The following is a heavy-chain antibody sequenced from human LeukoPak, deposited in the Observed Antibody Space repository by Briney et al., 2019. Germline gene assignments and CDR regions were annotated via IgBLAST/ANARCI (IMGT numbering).Heavy chain of an antibody. D-gene: IGHD2-2*01. V-gene: IGHV1-18*01. CDR3: ARDPGTRVVDP. J-gene: IGHJ5*02. CDR1: GYTVTTYG. Sequence: ASVKVSCKASGYTVTTYGISWVRQAPGQGLEWMGWINTYNGNTNYAQKVQGRVTMTTDTSTSTAYMELRSLRSGDTAVYYCARDPGTRVVDPWGRGTLVTVSS. CDR2: INTYNGNT.